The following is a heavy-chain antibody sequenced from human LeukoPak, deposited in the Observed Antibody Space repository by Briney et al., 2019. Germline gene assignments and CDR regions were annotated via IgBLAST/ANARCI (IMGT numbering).Heavy chain of an antibody. V-gene: IGHV3-33*06. Sequence: GRSLRLSCAASGFTFGSHVMNWVRQAPGKGPEWVAVIWFDGSNKYYADSVKGRFTISRDNSNNTLYLQMDSLRAEDTAVYYCAKDLYSSGWAFDYWGQGTLVTVSS. CDR1: GFTFGSHV. CDR3: AKDLYSSGWAFDY. CDR2: IWFDGSNK. J-gene: IGHJ4*02. D-gene: IGHD6-19*01.